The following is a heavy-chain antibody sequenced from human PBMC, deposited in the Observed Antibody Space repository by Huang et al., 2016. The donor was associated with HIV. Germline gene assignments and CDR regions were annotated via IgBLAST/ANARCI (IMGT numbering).Heavy chain of an antibody. CDR1: GGSISSSSYY. CDR3: ASRTTVTTTSNYHYFYMDV. Sequence: QLQLQESGPGLVKPSETLSLTCTVSGGSISSSSYYWGWIRQSPGTCLEWIGSIYYTGNGYYNPSLKSRVTMSADRSANQFSLKMHSVTAADTAVYYCASRTTVTTTSNYHYFYMDVWGKGTTVIVSS. D-gene: IGHD4-17*01. J-gene: IGHJ6*03. CDR2: IYYTGNG. V-gene: IGHV4-39*01.